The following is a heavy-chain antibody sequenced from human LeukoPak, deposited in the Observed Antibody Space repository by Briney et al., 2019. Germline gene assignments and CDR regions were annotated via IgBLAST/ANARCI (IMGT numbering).Heavy chain of an antibody. J-gene: IGHJ5*02. CDR3: ARRIPTTPNWFAR. V-gene: IGHV4-59*08. CDR1: GGSISNYY. CDR2: IYYSGNT. Sequence: SETLSLTCTVSGGSISNYYWTCLRQPPGKGLEWIGYIYYSGNTNYNPSLKSRVTISLDTSKNQFSLKLRSVTAADTAVYYCARRIPTTPNWFARWGQGTLVSVSS. D-gene: IGHD1/OR15-1a*01.